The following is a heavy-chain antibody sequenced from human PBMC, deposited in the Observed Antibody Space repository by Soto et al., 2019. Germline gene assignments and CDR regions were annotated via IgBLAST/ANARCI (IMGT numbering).Heavy chain of an antibody. CDR2: INPSGGST. D-gene: IGHD4-17*01. CDR1: GYTFTSYY. CDR3: ARSYGGNSGVYYYGMDV. J-gene: IGHJ6*02. V-gene: IGHV1-46*01. Sequence: ASVKVSCKASGYTFTSYYMHWVRQAPGQGLEWMGIINPSGGSTSYAQKFQGRVTMTRDTSTSTVYMELSSLRSEDTAVYYCARSYGGNSGVYYYGMDVWGQGTTVTVSS.